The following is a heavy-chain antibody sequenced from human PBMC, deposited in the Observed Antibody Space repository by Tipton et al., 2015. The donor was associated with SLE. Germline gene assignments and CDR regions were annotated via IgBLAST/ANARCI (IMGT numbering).Heavy chain of an antibody. V-gene: IGHV4-59*01. CDR2: IHYSGST. CDR1: GGSITDYY. Sequence: TLSLTCAVSGGSITDYYWSWIRQPPGKGLEWIGYIHYSGSTTYNPSLKSRLTISVDTSKNQFSLRLSSVTAADTAVYYCARFVPDYFDYWGQGTLVTVSS. D-gene: IGHD2-21*01. CDR3: ARFVPDYFDY. J-gene: IGHJ4*02.